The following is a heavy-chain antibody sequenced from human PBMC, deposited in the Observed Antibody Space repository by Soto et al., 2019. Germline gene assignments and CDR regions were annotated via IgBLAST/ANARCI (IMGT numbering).Heavy chain of an antibody. CDR1: GGSISSGDYY. D-gene: IGHD5-12*01. Sequence: QVQLQESGPGLVKPSQTLSLTCTVSGGSISSGDYYWSWIRQPPGKGLEWIGYIYYSGSTYYNPSLKSRVTISVDTSKNQFSLKLSSVTAEDTAVYYCARDRSDGYNYIWYFDLWGRGTLVTVSS. CDR3: ARDRSDGYNYIWYFDL. J-gene: IGHJ2*01. CDR2: IYYSGST. V-gene: IGHV4-30-4*01.